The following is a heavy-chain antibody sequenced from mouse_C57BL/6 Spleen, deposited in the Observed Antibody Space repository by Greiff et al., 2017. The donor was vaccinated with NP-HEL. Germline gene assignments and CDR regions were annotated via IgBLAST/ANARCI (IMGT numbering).Heavy chain of an antibody. CDR2: IYPGSGNT. V-gene: IGHV1-76*01. CDR1: GYTFTDYY. Sequence: QVQLQQSGAELVRPGASVKLSCKASGYTFTDYYINWVKQRPGQGLEWIARIYPGSGNTYYNEKFKGKATLTAEKSSSTAYMQLSSLTSEDSAVYFCAINYYGSSRYYAMDYWGQGTSVTVSS. CDR3: AINYYGSSRYYAMDY. D-gene: IGHD1-1*01. J-gene: IGHJ4*01.